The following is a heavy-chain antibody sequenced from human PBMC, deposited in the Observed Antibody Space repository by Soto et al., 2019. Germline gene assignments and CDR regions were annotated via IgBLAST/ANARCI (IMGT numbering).Heavy chain of an antibody. V-gene: IGHV3-23*01. J-gene: IGHJ1*01. Sequence: PGGSLRLSCAASGFTFSSYAMSWVRQAPGKGLEWVSGISGSGDSTYYADSVKGRFTISRDNSKKTLYLQMNSLRAEDTAVYYSAKGVPGIAVAGTGYFQHWGQGTPVTVSS. CDR2: ISGSGDST. CDR3: AKGVPGIAVAGTGYFQH. CDR1: GFTFSSYA. D-gene: IGHD6-19*01.